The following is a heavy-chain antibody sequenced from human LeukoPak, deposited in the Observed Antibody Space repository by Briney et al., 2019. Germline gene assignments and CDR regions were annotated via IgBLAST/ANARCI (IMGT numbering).Heavy chain of an antibody. V-gene: IGHV3-23*01. CDR3: QTEAVLRYFDWLPLYRGADY. Sequence: GGSLRLSCAASGFTFSTYAMSWVRKAPGKGLKWFSAISGSGGSTYYADSVKGRFTISRDNSKNTLYLQINSMRAEDTAVFFFQTEAVLRYFDWLPLYRGADYWGQGTLVTVSS. J-gene: IGHJ4*02. CDR2: ISGSGGST. D-gene: IGHD3-9*01. CDR1: GFTFSTYA.